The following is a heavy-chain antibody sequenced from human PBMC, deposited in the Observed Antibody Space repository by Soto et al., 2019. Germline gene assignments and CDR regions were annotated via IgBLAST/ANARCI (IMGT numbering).Heavy chain of an antibody. CDR2: IFYSGST. Sequence: VQLVESGGGLVFPGGSLRLSCVASGFSFSDYSMNWVRQAPGKGLEWIGNIFYSGSTYYNPSLKSRVTISVDTSKNQFSLNLSSVTAADTAVYFCARSYYNSYVYGYWGQGTLVTVSS. V-gene: IGHV4-31*02. D-gene: IGHD4-4*01. CDR1: GFSFSDYS. CDR3: ARSYYNSYVYGY. J-gene: IGHJ4*02.